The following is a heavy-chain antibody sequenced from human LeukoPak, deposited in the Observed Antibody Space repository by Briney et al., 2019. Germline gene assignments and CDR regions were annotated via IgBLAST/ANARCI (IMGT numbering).Heavy chain of an antibody. V-gene: IGHV4-34*01. D-gene: IGHD3-10*01. CDR2: INHIGST. Sequence: SETLSLTCAVYGGSFSGYYWSWIRQPPGKGLEWIGEINHIGSTNYNPSLKSRVTISVDTSKNQFSLKPSSVTAADTAVYYCARFWFHYYGGYFDYWGQGTLVTVSS. CDR1: GGSFSGYY. J-gene: IGHJ4*02. CDR3: ARFWFHYYGGYFDY.